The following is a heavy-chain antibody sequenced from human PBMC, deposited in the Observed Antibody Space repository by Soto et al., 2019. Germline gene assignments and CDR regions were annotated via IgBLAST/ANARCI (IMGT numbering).Heavy chain of an antibody. CDR2: IIPILGIA. CDR1: GGTFSSYT. CDR3: ARDQGEGGMDV. D-gene: IGHD1-26*01. J-gene: IGHJ6*02. Sequence: QVQLVQSGAEVKKPGSSVKVSCKASGGTFSSYTISWVRQAPGQGLEWMGRIIPILGIANYAQKFQGRVTITADKSTSTADMELSSLRSEDTAVYYCARDQGEGGMDVWGQGTTVTVSS. V-gene: IGHV1-69*08.